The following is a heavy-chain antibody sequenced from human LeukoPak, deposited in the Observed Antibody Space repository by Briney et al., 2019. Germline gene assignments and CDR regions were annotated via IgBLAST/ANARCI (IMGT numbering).Heavy chain of an antibody. CDR1: GLTFSSYA. CDR3: AKDERNWNYNLASQTYD. V-gene: IGHV3-23*01. CDR2: ISGSGAST. J-gene: IGHJ4*02. Sequence: GGSLRLSCAATGLTFSSYAMNWVRQAPGKGLEWVSAISGSGASTYYADSVKGRFTIHRDNSKNTLYLQMNSLRAEDTAIYFCAKDERNWNYNLASQTYDWGQGTLVTVSS. D-gene: IGHD1-7*01.